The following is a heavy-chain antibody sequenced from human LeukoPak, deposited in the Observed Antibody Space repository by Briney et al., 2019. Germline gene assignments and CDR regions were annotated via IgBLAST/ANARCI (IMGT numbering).Heavy chain of an antibody. CDR1: GGSFSGYY. V-gene: IGHV4-34*01. Sequence: SETLSLTCAVYGGSFSGYYWSWIRQPPGKGLGWIGEINHSGSTNYNPSLKSRVTISVDTSKNQFSLKLSSVTAADTAVYYCARGVWVVVVAATNDAFDIWGQGTMVTVSS. CDR2: INHSGST. CDR3: ARGVWVVVVAATNDAFDI. D-gene: IGHD2-15*01. J-gene: IGHJ3*02.